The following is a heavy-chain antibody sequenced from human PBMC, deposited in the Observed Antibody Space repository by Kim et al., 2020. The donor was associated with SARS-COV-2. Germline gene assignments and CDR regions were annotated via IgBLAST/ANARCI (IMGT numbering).Heavy chain of an antibody. CDR1: GGSISSSSYY. CDR2: IYYSGST. D-gene: IGHD2-8*02. J-gene: IGHJ4*02. V-gene: IGHV4-39*01. CDR3: ARHGGGSIVLLVYAAYFDY. Sequence: SETLSLTRTASGGSISSSSYYWGWIRQPPGKGLEWIGSIYYSGSTYYNPSLKSRVTISVDTSKNQFSLKLSSVTAADTAVYYCARHGGGSIVLLVYAAYFDYWGQGTLVTVSS.